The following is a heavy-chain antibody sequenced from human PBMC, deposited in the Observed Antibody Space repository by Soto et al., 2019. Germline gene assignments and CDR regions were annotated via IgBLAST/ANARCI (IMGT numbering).Heavy chain of an antibody. CDR2: ISGSGGST. CDR1: GFTFSSYA. D-gene: IGHD6-6*01. J-gene: IGHJ6*02. Sequence: GGSLRLSCAASGFTFSSYAMSWVRQAPGKGLEWVSSISGSGGSTYYADSVKGRFTISRDNSKNTLYLEMNSLRAEDTAVYYCGVISSSSGSSYGMDVWGQGTTVTVSS. V-gene: IGHV3-23*01. CDR3: GVISSSSGSSYGMDV.